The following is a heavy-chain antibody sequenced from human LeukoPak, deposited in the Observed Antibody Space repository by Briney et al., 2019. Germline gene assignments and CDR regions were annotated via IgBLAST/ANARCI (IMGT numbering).Heavy chain of an antibody. CDR1: GGSISSGGYY. J-gene: IGHJ6*02. CDR3: ARDRGYSYGLYYYYYYGMDV. Sequence: SETLSLTCTVSGGSISSGGYYWSWIRQHPGKGLEWIGYIYYSGSTYYNPSLKSRVTISVDTSKKQFSLKLSSVTAADTAVYYCARDRGYSYGLYYYYYYGMDVWGQGTTVTVSS. D-gene: IGHD5-18*01. V-gene: IGHV4-31*03. CDR2: IYYSGST.